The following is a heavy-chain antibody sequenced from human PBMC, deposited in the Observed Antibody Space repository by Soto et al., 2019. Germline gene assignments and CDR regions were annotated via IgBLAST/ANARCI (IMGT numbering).Heavy chain of an antibody. CDR1: GYTFTTYY. Sequence: QVQLVQSGAEVKRPGASVKVSCKASGYTFTTYYMHWVRQAPGQGLEWLGIINPNGGSTTYAQKFQGRVTMTRDTSTSKVYLELSSLRSEDTAVYYCARAGYCSGGTCFHGNCDYWGQGTLVTSPQ. J-gene: IGHJ4*02. CDR2: INPNGGST. D-gene: IGHD2-15*01. V-gene: IGHV1-46*01. CDR3: ARAGYCSGGTCFHGNCDY.